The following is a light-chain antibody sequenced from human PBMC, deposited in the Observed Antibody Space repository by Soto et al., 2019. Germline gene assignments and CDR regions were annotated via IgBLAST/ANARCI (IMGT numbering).Light chain of an antibody. V-gene: IGKV1-33*01. CDR3: QQYENLPT. Sequence: DIQMTQYPSSLSASVGDRVTITCQASQNINNYLNWYQQKPGRAPKLLIYDASNLEAGVPSRFRGSGSGTDFTFTISRLQPEDIATYYCQQYENLPTFGQGRRLAIK. CDR2: DAS. CDR1: QNINNY. J-gene: IGKJ5*01.